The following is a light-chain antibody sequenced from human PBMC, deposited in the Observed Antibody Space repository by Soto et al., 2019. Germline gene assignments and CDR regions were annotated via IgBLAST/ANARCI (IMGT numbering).Light chain of an antibody. CDR3: TSYSSSSPVL. V-gene: IGLV2-14*01. J-gene: IGLJ2*01. CDR2: EIS. Sequence: QSVLTQPASVSESPGQSITISCTGTSSDVGASDFVSWYQQHPGKAPELIIYEISNRPSGVSGRFSGSKSGITASLSISGLQPEDEADYYCTSYSSSSPVLFGGGTKVTVL. CDR1: SSDVGASDF.